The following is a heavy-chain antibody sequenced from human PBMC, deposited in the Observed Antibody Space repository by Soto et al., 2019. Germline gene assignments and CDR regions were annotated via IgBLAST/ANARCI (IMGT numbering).Heavy chain of an antibody. J-gene: IGHJ4*02. CDR3: ASVYSCGWYSSWDY. V-gene: IGHV1-69*12. Sequence: QVQLVQSGAEVKKPGSSVKVSCKAYGGTFSSYAISWVRQAPGQGLEWMGGIIPIFGTANYAQKLQGRVTITADESTSTAYMELSSLRSEDTAVYYCASVYSCGWYSSWDYWGQGTLVTVSS. CDR1: GGTFSSYA. CDR2: IIPIFGTA. D-gene: IGHD6-19*01.